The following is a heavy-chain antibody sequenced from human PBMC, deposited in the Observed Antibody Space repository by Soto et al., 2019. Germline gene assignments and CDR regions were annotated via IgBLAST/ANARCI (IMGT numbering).Heavy chain of an antibody. D-gene: IGHD2-2*01. CDR1: AFTLTDYA. CDR2: LTPSDNT. Sequence: GGSLRLSCGASAFTLTDYAISWVRQPPEKGLEWVSSLTPSDNTYYVDSVKGRFSISRDNAKSTVYLHMKSLKPEDTALYYCAKAMDQLQMNWFDPWGQGTMVTVSS. CDR3: AKAMDQLQMNWFDP. J-gene: IGHJ5*02. V-gene: IGHV3-23*01.